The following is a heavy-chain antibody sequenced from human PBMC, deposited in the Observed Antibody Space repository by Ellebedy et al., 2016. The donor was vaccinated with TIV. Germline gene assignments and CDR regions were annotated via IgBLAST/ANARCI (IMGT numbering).Heavy chain of an antibody. Sequence: GGSLRLSXAASGFTFNNYWMSWVRQAPGKGLEWVANIDQGGGLIYYVDSVRGRFTISKDYTKDSLYLQMNSLRAEDTAVYYCATFWSGYFDYWGQGTLVTVSS. CDR1: GFTFNNYW. D-gene: IGHD3-3*01. V-gene: IGHV3-7*01. CDR3: ATFWSGYFDY. CDR2: IDQGGGLI. J-gene: IGHJ4*02.